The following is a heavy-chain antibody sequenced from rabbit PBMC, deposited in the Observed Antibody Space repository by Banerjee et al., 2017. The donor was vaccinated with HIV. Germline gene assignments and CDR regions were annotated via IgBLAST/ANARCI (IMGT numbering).Heavy chain of an antibody. D-gene: IGHD2-1*01. CDR1: GIDFSSYYY. J-gene: IGHJ4*01. CDR3: AREDDDDYYDL. CDR2: INTSSGNT. Sequence: QEQLVESGGGLVQPEGSLTLTCEASGIDFSSYYYMCWVRQAPGKGLELIACINTSSGNTVYASWAKGRFTISKTSSTTVTLQMTSLTAADTATYFCAREDDDDYYDLWGPGTLVTVS. V-gene: IGHV1S45*01.